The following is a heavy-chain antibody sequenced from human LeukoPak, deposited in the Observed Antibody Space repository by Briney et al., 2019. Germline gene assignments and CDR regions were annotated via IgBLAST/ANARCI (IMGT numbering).Heavy chain of an antibody. CDR1: GFTFSSYG. J-gene: IGHJ4*02. V-gene: IGHV3-30*03. CDR2: ISYDGSNK. CDR3: TTTDY. Sequence: GRSLRLSCAASGFTFSSYGMHWVRQAPGKGLEWVAVISYDGSNKYYADSVKGRFTISRDNSKNTLYLQMNSLRAEDTAVYYVTTTDYWGQGALVTVSS. D-gene: IGHD4-17*01.